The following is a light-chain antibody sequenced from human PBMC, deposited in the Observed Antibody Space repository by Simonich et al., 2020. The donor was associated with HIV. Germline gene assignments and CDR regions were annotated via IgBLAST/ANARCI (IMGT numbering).Light chain of an antibody. V-gene: IGKV3-20*01. CDR2: GVS. Sequence: EIVLTQSPGTLSLYQGERATLSCSASQSVSSSDLAWYQQKPGLAPRLLTYGVSSRATGIPDRFSGSGSGTDFTLTISRLEPEDFAVYYCQQYAISPFSFGQGTKLEIK. J-gene: IGKJ2*01. CDR3: QQYAISPFS. CDR1: QSVSSSD.